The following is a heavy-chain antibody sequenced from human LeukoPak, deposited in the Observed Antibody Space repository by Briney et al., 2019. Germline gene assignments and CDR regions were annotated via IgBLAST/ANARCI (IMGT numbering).Heavy chain of an antibody. D-gene: IGHD2-15*01. CDR2: IKSKTDGGTT. J-gene: IGHJ4*02. CDR1: GFTFSNAW. V-gene: IGHV3-15*01. CDR3: TTARGYCSGGSCSFVDY. Sequence: NPGGSLRLSCAASGFTFSNAWMSWVRQAPGKGLEWVGRIKSKTDGGTTDYAAPVKGRFTISRDDSKNTLYLQMNSLKTEDTAVDYCTTARGYCSGGSCSFVDYWGQGTLVTVSS.